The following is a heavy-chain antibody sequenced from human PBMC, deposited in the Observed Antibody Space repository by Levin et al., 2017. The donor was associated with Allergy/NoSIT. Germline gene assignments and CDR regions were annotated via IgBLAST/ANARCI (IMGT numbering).Heavy chain of an antibody. V-gene: IGHV4-39*01. CDR1: GGSISSSSYY. Sequence: SQTLSLTCTVSGGSISSSSYYWGWIRQPPGKGLEWIGSIYYSGSTYYNPSLKSRVTISVDTSKNQFSLKLSSVTAADTAVYYCARHKGFLEWVEGMDVWGQGTTVTVSS. CDR3: ARHKGFLEWVEGMDV. D-gene: IGHD3-3*01. CDR2: IYYSGST. J-gene: IGHJ6*02.